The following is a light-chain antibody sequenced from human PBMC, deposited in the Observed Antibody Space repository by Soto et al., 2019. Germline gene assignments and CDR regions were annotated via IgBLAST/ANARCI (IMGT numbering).Light chain of an antibody. CDR3: QQSYRTPYI. V-gene: IGKV1-39*01. CDR2: AAS. Sequence: IQLTQSPSSLSASVGDTVTITCRASQSISTYLNWYQHKPGKAPKLVIQAASTLLSGVQPRFSGSGSETDFTLTITSLRPEDFATYYCQQSYRTPYIFGQWTSLEIK. CDR1: QSISTY. J-gene: IGKJ2*01.